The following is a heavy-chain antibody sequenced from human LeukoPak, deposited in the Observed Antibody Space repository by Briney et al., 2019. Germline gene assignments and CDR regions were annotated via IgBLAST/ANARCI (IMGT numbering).Heavy chain of an antibody. J-gene: IGHJ6*03. V-gene: IGHV3-30*02. CDR2: IRYDGSNK. Sequence: GESLRLSCAASGFTFSNYGIHWVRQAPGKGLEWVAFIRYDGSNKYYADSVKGRFTISRDNSKNTLYLQMNSLRAEDTAVYYCARAGGPGIAAAGTRYYYYMDVWGKGTTVTVSS. CDR1: GFTFSNYG. D-gene: IGHD6-13*01. CDR3: ARAGGPGIAAAGTRYYYYMDV.